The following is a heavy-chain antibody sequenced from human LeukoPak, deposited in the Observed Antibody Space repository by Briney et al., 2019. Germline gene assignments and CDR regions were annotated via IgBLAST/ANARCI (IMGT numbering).Heavy chain of an antibody. CDR2: ISSSSSTI. J-gene: IGHJ4*02. CDR1: GFTFSSYN. Sequence: PGGSLRLSCAASGFTFSSYNMNWVRQAPGKGLEWVSYISSSSSTIYYAGSVKGRFTISRDKAKNSLYLQMNSLRAEDTAVYDCARDHLLRWFGESHFDYWGQGTLVTVSS. V-gene: IGHV3-48*01. CDR3: ARDHLLRWFGESHFDY. D-gene: IGHD3-10*01.